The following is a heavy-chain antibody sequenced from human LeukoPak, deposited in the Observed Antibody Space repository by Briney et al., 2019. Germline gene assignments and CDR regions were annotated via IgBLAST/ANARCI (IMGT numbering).Heavy chain of an antibody. CDR1: GGSFSGYY. D-gene: IGHD3-10*01. V-gene: IGHV4-34*01. Sequence: SETLSLTCAVYGGSFSGYYWSWIRQPPGKGLEWIGEINHSGSTNYNPSLKSRVTISVDTSKNQFSLKLSSVTAADTAVYYCARSITMVRGVMAFTFGYWGQGTLVTVSS. CDR3: ARSITMVRGVMAFTFGY. CDR2: INHSGST. J-gene: IGHJ4*02.